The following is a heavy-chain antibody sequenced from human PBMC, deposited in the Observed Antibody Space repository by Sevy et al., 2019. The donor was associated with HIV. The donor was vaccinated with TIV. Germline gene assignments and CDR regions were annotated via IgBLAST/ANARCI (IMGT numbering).Heavy chain of an antibody. CDR2: IKQDGSEK. CDR1: EFTFSYYW. Sequence: GGSLRLSCAASEFTFSYYWMTWVRQAPGKGLEWVANIKQDGSEKYYVDSVKGRFTISRDNAKNSLYLQMNSLRAEDTAMYYCAGREIYSISPAGMDVWGQGTTVTVSS. V-gene: IGHV3-7*03. CDR3: AGREIYSISPAGMDV. J-gene: IGHJ6*02. D-gene: IGHD1-26*01.